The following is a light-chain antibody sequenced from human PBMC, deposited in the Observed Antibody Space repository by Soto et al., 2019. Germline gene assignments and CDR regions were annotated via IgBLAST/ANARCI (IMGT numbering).Light chain of an antibody. J-gene: IGKJ1*01. Sequence: IVLTQSPATLSVSPGERATLSCRASQSVNYNLAWYQQKPGHAPRLLIYITSTRATGIPARFSGSGSGTEFTLTISGLEPEDSAVYYCQQYGNSRGTFGQGTKVDIK. CDR3: QQYGNSRGT. CDR2: ITS. V-gene: IGKV3-15*01. CDR1: QSVNYN.